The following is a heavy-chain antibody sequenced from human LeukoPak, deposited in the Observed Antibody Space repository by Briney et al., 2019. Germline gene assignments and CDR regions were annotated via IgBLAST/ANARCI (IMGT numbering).Heavy chain of an antibody. CDR2: INTNTGNP. J-gene: IGHJ5*02. D-gene: IGHD2-2*02. Sequence: ASVKVPCKASGYTFTSYAMNWVRQAPGQGLEWMGWINTNTGNPTYAQGFTGRFVFSLDTSVSTAYLQISSLKAEDTAVYYCARGIGYCSSTSCYRNWFDPWGQGTLVTVSS. CDR3: ARGIGYCSSTSCYRNWFDP. CDR1: GYTFTSYA. V-gene: IGHV7-4-1*02.